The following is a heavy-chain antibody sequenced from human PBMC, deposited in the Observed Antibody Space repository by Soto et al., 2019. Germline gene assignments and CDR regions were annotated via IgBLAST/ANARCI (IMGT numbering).Heavy chain of an antibody. J-gene: IGHJ5*02. V-gene: IGHV1-8*01. CDR3: ARGHISSTKNWLDP. CDR2: MNPNSGNT. D-gene: IGHD6-6*01. Sequence: VASVQVSCKGSGYTFTSYHINWVRQATGQGLEWMGWMNPNSGNTGYAQTLQGRVTMTWDTSISTAYMELSSLRFEDTAMYYCARGHISSTKNWLDPWGQGTLVTVSS. CDR1: GYTFTSYH.